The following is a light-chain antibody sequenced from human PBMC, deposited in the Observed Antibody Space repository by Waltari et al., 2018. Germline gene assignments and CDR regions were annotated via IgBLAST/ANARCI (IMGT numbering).Light chain of an antibody. V-gene: IGLV1-51*02. Sequence: QSVLTQPPSVSAAPGQRVTIPCSGGSSNIGPHYVSWYRQFPGTAPKLLIYENTERPSGIPGRFSGSKSGTSATLDITGLQAGDEADYYCGTWDSSLSGAVFGGGTHLTVL. CDR1: SSNIGPHY. J-gene: IGLJ7*01. CDR2: ENT. CDR3: GTWDSSLSGAV.